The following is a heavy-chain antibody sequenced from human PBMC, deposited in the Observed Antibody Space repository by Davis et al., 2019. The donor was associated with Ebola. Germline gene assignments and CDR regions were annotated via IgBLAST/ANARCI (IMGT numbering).Heavy chain of an antibody. CDR2: ISYDGSNK. J-gene: IGHJ6*02. CDR1: GFTFSSYA. CDR3: ARDKVGDSSTRYYYGMDV. D-gene: IGHD3-16*02. V-gene: IGHV3-30-3*01. Sequence: GESLKISCAASGFTFSSYAMHWVRQAPGKGLEWVAVISYDGSNKYYADSVKGRFTISRDNSKNTLYLQMNSLRAEDTAVYYCARDKVGDSSTRYYYGMDVWGQGTTVTVSS.